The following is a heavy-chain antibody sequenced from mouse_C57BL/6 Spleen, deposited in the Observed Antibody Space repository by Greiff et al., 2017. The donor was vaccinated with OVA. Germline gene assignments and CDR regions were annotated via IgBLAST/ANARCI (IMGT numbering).Heavy chain of an antibody. J-gene: IGHJ1*03. D-gene: IGHD1-1*01. CDR3: ARNYGSSYGGYFDV. CDR1: GYSFTDYN. V-gene: IGHV1-39*01. CDR2: INPNYGTT. Sequence: LVESGPELVKPGASVKISCKASGYSFTDYNMNWVKQSNGKSLEWIGVINPNYGTTSYNQKFKGKATLTVDQSSSTAYMQLNSLTSEDSAVYYCARNYGSSYGGYFDVWGTGTTVTVSS.